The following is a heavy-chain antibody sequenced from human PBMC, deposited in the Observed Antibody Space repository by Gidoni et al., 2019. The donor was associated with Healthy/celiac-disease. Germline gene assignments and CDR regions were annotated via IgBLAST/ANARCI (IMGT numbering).Heavy chain of an antibody. V-gene: IGHV1-24*01. J-gene: IGHJ5*02. Sequence: QVQLVQSGAEVKKPGASVKVSCKVSGYTLTELSMHWVRQAPGKGLEWMGGFDPEDGETIYEQKFQGRVTMTEDTSTDTAYMELSSLRSEDTAVYYCATSRLYYYDSSGYHRWFDPWGQGTLVTVSS. D-gene: IGHD3-22*01. CDR3: ATSRLYYYDSSGYHRWFDP. CDR2: FDPEDGET. CDR1: GYTLTELS.